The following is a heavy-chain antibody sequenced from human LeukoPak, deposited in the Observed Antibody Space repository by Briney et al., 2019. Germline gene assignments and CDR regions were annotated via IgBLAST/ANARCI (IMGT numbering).Heavy chain of an antibody. CDR1: GFTFSSYW. D-gene: IGHD3-22*01. Sequence: GGSLRLSCAASGFTFSSYWMSWVRQAPGKGLEWVSVIYSGGSTYYADSVKGRFTISRDNSKNTLYLQMNSLRAEDTAVYYCATSYYYDSMDYWGQGTLVTVSS. CDR3: ATSYYYDSMDY. J-gene: IGHJ4*02. CDR2: IYSGGST. V-gene: IGHV3-53*01.